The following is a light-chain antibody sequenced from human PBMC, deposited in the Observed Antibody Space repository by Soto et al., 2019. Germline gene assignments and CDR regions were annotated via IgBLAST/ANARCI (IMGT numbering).Light chain of an antibody. CDR3: ASWDDSLEGVV. CDR1: SSNIGGNV. V-gene: IGLV1-44*01. CDR2: SKT. J-gene: IGLJ2*01. Sequence: QSVVTQPPSVSGPPGQTVTISCSGSSSNIGGNVVNWYQQVPGTAPRLLIYSKTQRPSGVPDRFSASKSGTTASLVISGLQSEDEADYYCASWDDSLEGVVFGGGTKLTVL.